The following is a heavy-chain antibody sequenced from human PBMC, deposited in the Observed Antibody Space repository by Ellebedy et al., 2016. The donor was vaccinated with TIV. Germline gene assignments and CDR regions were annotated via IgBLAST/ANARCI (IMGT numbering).Heavy chain of an antibody. V-gene: IGHV4-59*01. CDR1: GDSISGYY. CDR3: ARLPTIFGVVKALDI. J-gene: IGHJ3*02. D-gene: IGHD3-3*02. Sequence: SETLSLXXTVSGDSISGYYWSWIRQPPGKGLEWIAYIYYTGHTNSNPSLKSRLTISLDTPKNQFSLKLKSVTAADTGVYYCARLPTIFGVVKALDIWGQGTTVTVSS. CDR2: IYYTGHT.